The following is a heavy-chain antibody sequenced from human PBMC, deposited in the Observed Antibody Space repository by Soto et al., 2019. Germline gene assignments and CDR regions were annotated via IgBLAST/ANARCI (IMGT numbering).Heavy chain of an antibody. Sequence: EVQLVESGGGLVKPGGSLRLSCAASGFTFSSYSMNWVRQAPGKGLEWVSSISSSSSYIYYADSVKGRFTISRDNAKNSLYLQMYSLRAEDTAVYYCARDHNDFWSGYYYYYYYMDVWGKGTTVTVSS. CDR2: ISSSSSYI. J-gene: IGHJ6*03. CDR1: GFTFSSYS. D-gene: IGHD3-3*01. V-gene: IGHV3-21*01. CDR3: ARDHNDFWSGYYYYYYYMDV.